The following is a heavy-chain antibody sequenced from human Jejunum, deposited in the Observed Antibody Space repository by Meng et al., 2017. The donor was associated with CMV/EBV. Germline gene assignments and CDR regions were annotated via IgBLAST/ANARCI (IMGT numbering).Heavy chain of an antibody. D-gene: IGHD2-2*01. J-gene: IGHJ4*02. V-gene: IGHV3-74*01. CDR1: GFAFSCDW. CDR2: ITADGTTS. CDR3: VTNLYCSTDGCRNY. Sequence: GFAFSCDWMHWVRPAHGKGLMLVSRITADGTTSGYADSVKGRFTISRANANNMLYLQLDSLRAEDTAVYYCVTNLYCSTDGCRNYWGQGTLVTVSS.